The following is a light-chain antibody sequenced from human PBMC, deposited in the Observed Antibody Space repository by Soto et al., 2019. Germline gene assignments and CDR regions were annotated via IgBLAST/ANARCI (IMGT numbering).Light chain of an antibody. CDR1: RSNIGNNA. CDR2: NNN. V-gene: IGLV1-44*01. J-gene: IGLJ3*02. Sequence: QSVLTQPPSASGTPGQRVTISCSGSRSNIGNNAVTWYQQFPGTAPKLLIYNNNQRPSGVPDRFSGSKPGTSASLAISGLQSECEADYYCTTWDDSLNARGVFGGGTKLTVL. CDR3: TTWDDSLNARGV.